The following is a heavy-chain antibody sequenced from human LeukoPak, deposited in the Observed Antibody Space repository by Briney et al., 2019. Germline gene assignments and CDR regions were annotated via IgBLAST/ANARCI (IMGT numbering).Heavy chain of an antibody. V-gene: IGHV3-30-3*01. J-gene: IGHJ6*02. CDR3: ARTYGDPTHYGYYYYGMDV. CDR2: ISYDGSNK. CDR1: GFTFSSYA. D-gene: IGHD4-17*01. Sequence: GGSLRLSCAASGFTFSSYAMHWVRQASGKGLEWVAVISYDGSNKYYADSVKGRFTISRDNSKNTLYLQMNSLRAEDTAVYYCARTYGDPTHYGYYYYGMDVWGQGTTVTVSS.